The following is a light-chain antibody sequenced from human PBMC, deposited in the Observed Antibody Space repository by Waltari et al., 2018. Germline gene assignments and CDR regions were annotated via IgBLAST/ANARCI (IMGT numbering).Light chain of an antibody. CDR1: QGISNS. J-gene: IGKJ1*01. Sequence: DIQMTQSPSSLSASVGDRVTITCRASQGISNSLAWYQQKPGKAPKLLLYAASRLESGVPSKFSCSGSGTDYTLAISILQPEDFATYYCQQYYSTPTWTFGQGTKVEIK. CDR2: AAS. V-gene: IGKV1-NL1*01. CDR3: QQYYSTPTWT.